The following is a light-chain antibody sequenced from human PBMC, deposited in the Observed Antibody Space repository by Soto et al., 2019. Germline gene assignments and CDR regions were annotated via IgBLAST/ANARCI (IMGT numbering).Light chain of an antibody. V-gene: IGLV2-11*01. CDR1: SSDVGGYTY. Sequence: QSALTQPRSVSGSPGQSVTISCTGTSSDVGGYTYVSWYQLHPGKAPKLMIYDVSERPSGVPDRFSGSKSGNTASLTISGLQAEDEADYYCCSYAGSYTGVFGGGTKLTVL. CDR3: CSYAGSYTGV. J-gene: IGLJ2*01. CDR2: DVS.